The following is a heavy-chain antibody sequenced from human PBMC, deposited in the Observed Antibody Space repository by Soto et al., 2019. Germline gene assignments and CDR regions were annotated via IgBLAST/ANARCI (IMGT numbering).Heavy chain of an antibody. CDR2: IYHSGAI. Sequence: SETLSLTCSVSADSISSRNWWTWVRQSPGKGLEWIGEIYHSGAINYSPSLKSRITISVDKSKNQFSLKLNSVTVADTAVYYCARSSGYASTWFDPCGQGTLVTVSS. CDR3: ARSSGYASTWFDP. V-gene: IGHV4-4*02. D-gene: IGHD5-12*01. CDR1: ADSISSRNW. J-gene: IGHJ5*02.